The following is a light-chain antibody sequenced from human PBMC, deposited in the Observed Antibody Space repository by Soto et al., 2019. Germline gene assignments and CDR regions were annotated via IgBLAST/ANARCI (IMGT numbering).Light chain of an antibody. CDR2: DVS. Sequence: QSALTQPASVSGSPGQSITISCTGTSTDVGGYNYVSWYQQHPGKAPKLMISDVSNRPSGVSIRFSGSKSVNTASLTISGLQAEDEADYYCNSYSSSTTLYLFGTGTQLTVL. J-gene: IGLJ1*01. V-gene: IGLV2-14*01. CDR1: STDVGGYNY. CDR3: NSYSSSTTLYL.